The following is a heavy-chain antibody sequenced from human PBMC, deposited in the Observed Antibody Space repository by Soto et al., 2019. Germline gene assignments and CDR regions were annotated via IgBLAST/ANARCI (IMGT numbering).Heavy chain of an antibody. V-gene: IGHV3-9*01. CDR2: ISWNSGSM. J-gene: IGHJ3*01. Sequence: VQLVESGGGLVQPGKSLRLSCAASGFTFHDFAMHWVRQAPGKGLEWVSGISWNSGSMGYADSVNGRVIISRDHAMNSLYLQMTSLRAEDTALYFCATDKGYNLNDVAAFDFWGQGTMVTVSS. CDR1: GFTFHDFA. CDR3: ATDKGYNLNDVAAFDF. D-gene: IGHD1-20*01.